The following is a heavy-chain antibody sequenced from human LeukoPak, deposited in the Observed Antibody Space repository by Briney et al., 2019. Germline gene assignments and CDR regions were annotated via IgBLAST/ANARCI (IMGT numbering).Heavy chain of an antibody. CDR2: INWRSGYI. Sequence: GRSLRLSCAASGFTFDDYAMHWVRQAPGEGLEWVAGINWRSGYIGYADSVKGRFAVSRDNAKNSLYLQMNSLRPEDTALYYCARDSRAGSNWIYYYHMDVWGQGTTVIVSS. CDR1: GFTFDDYA. J-gene: IGHJ6*02. V-gene: IGHV3-9*01. D-gene: IGHD4-11*01. CDR3: ARDSRAGSNWIYYYHMDV.